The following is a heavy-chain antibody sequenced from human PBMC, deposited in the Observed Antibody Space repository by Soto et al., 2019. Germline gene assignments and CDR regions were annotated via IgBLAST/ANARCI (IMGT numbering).Heavy chain of an antibody. CDR3: ARGRFWSGSFRYYYYMDV. V-gene: IGHV4-34*01. CDR1: GGSFSGYY. J-gene: IGHJ6*03. Sequence: PSETLSLTCAVYGGSFSGYYWSWIRQPPGKGLEWIGEINHSGSTNYNPSLKSRVTISVDTSKNQFSLKLSSVTAADTAVYYCARGRFWSGSFRYYYYMDVWGKGTTVTVSS. D-gene: IGHD3-3*01. CDR2: INHSGST.